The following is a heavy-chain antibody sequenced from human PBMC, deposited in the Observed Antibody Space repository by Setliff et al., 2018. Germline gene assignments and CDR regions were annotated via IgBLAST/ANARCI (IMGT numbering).Heavy chain of an antibody. J-gene: IGHJ4*02. V-gene: IGHV1-3*01. CDR3: VRVDMVLSNFDF. Sequence: GASVKVSCKASGYTFTNYLIHWVRQSPGQSPEWMGWINAGNGHTKFSQSFQGRLSISSDTSASTVYMDPHNLGSEDTAVYFCVRVDMVLSNFDFWGQGTLVTVSS. CDR1: GYTFTNYL. CDR2: INAGNGHT. D-gene: IGHD3-10*01.